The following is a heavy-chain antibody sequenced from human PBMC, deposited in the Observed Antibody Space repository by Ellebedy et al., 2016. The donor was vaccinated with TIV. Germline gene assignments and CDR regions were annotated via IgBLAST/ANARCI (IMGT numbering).Heavy chain of an antibody. Sequence: ASVKVSCXASGGTFSSYAISWVRQAPGQGLEWMGWISAYNGNTNYAQKLQGRVTMTTDTSTSTAYMELRSLRSDDTAVYYCARDSVVWQQLVMSDYWGQGTLVTVSS. CDR1: GGTFSSYA. V-gene: IGHV1-18*01. CDR2: ISAYNGNT. J-gene: IGHJ4*02. CDR3: ARDSVVWQQLVMSDY. D-gene: IGHD6-13*01.